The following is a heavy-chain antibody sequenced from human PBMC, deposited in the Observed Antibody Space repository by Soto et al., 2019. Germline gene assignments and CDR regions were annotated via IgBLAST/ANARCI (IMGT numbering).Heavy chain of an antibody. D-gene: IGHD4-17*01. CDR3: ARAPLYGGNSGGDY. CDR1: GGSISSGGYY. J-gene: IGHJ4*02. CDR2: IYYSGST. Sequence: SETLSLTCTVSGGSISSGGYYWSWIRQHPGKGLEWIGYIYYSGSTYYNPSLKSRVTISVDTSKNQFSLKLSSVTAADTAVYYCARAPLYGGNSGGDYWGQGTLVTVSS. V-gene: IGHV4-31*03.